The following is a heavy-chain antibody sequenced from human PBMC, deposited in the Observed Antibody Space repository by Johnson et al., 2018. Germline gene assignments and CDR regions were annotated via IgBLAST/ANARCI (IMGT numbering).Heavy chain of an antibody. J-gene: IGHJ6*02. Sequence: QVQLQESGPGLVKXSESLSLXCTVSGGSISSYYWSWIRPPPGKGLEWIGLISYSGRPNYNPPLKSPVTISVDTSKNQFSLKLSSVTAAETAVYYCAILNPAGYGVDVWGQGTTVTVSS. V-gene: IGHV4-59*03. CDR2: ISYSGRP. CDR3: AILNPAGYGVDV. CDR1: GGSISSYY.